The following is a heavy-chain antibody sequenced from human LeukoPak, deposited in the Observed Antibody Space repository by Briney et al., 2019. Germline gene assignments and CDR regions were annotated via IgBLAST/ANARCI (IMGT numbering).Heavy chain of an antibody. CDR1: GFTFSSYS. Sequence: GGSLRLSCAASGFTFSSYSMNWVRQAPGKGLEWVSSISSSSYIYYADSVKGRFTISSDNAKNSLYLQMNSLRAEDTAVYYCARDLSPTIFGVVILDYWGKGTLVTVSS. CDR3: ARDLSPTIFGVVILDY. V-gene: IGHV3-21*01. CDR2: ISSSSYI. J-gene: IGHJ4*02. D-gene: IGHD3-3*01.